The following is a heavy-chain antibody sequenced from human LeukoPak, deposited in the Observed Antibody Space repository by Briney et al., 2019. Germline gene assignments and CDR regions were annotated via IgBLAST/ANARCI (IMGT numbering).Heavy chain of an antibody. CDR2: IYSGGST. Sequence: PGGSLRLSCAASGFTFSSYAMSWVRQAPGKGLEWVSVIYSGGSTYYADSVKGRFTISRHNSKNTLYLQMNSLRAEDTAVYYCARVDILTGYIFDYWGQGTLVTVSS. CDR1: GFTFSSYA. D-gene: IGHD3-9*01. J-gene: IGHJ4*02. V-gene: IGHV3-53*04. CDR3: ARVDILTGYIFDY.